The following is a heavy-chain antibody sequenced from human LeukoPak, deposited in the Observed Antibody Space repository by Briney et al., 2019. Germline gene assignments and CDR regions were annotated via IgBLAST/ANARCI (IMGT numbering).Heavy chain of an antibody. CDR1: GFTFSSYG. Sequence: GGSLRLSCAASGFTFSSYGMHWVGQAPGKGLEGVAVISYDGSNKYYADSVKGRFTISRDNSKNTLYLQMNSLRAEDTAVYYCAKAMVRGVIGAFDYWGQGTLVTVSS. D-gene: IGHD3-10*01. J-gene: IGHJ4*02. CDR2: ISYDGSNK. V-gene: IGHV3-30*18. CDR3: AKAMVRGVIGAFDY.